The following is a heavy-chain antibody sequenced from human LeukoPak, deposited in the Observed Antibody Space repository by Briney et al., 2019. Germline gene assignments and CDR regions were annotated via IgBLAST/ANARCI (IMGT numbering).Heavy chain of an antibody. D-gene: IGHD3-22*01. CDR3: ASDYYDSNGYYYGDAFDI. CDR2: ISYDGSNK. J-gene: IGHJ3*02. V-gene: IGHV3-30-3*01. CDR1: GFTFSSYA. Sequence: GGSLRLSCAASGFTFSSYAMHWVRQAPGKGLEWVAVISYDGSNKYYADSVKGRFTISRDNSKNTLYLYMNSLRAEDPAVYYCASDYYDSNGYYYGDAFDIWSQGTMVTVSS.